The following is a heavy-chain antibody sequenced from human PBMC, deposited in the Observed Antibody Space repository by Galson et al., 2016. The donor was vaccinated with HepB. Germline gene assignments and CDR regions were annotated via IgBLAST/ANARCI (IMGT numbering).Heavy chain of an antibody. J-gene: IGHJ4*01. V-gene: IGHV3-23*01. Sequence: SLRLSCAASGFTFSNYAMNWVRQAPGKGLEWVSAISGSGGSTYYADSVQGRFTISRDNSKNTLFLQLNSLRADDAAAYYCGRGQDDMPWIFDFWGHGALVTVSS. CDR3: GRGQDDMPWIFDF. CDR1: GFTFSNYA. CDR2: ISGSGGST. D-gene: IGHD5-12*01.